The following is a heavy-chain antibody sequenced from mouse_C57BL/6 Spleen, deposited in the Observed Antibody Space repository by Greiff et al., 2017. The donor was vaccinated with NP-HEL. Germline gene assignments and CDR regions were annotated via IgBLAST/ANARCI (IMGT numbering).Heavy chain of an antibody. V-gene: IGHV1-69*01. D-gene: IGHD1-1*01. CDR2: IDPSDSYT. Sequence: VQLQQPGAELVMPGASVKLSCKASGYTFTSYWMHWVKQRPGQGLEWIGEIDPSDSYTNYNQKFKGKSTLTVDKSSSTAYMQLSSLTSEDSAVYYCARITTVVGGGRGAMDYWGQGTSVTVSS. CDR3: ARITTVVGGGRGAMDY. CDR1: GYTFTSYW. J-gene: IGHJ4*01.